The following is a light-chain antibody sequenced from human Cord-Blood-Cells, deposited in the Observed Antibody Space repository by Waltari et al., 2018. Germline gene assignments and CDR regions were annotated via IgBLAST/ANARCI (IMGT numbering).Light chain of an antibody. Sequence: AIRMTQSPSSFSASPGDRVTITFRARQGISSYLAWYQQKPGKAPKLLIYAASTLQSGVPSRFSGRGSGTDFTLTISCLQSEDFATYYCQQYYSYPLTFGGGTKVEIK. J-gene: IGKJ4*01. V-gene: IGKV1-8*01. CDR1: QGISSY. CDR3: QQYYSYPLT. CDR2: AAS.